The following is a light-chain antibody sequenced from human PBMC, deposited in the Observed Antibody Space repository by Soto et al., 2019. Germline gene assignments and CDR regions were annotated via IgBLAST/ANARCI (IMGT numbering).Light chain of an antibody. Sequence: EIVLTQSPATLSLSLGERATLSCRTSQNIDTYLVWYQQKHGQPPRLLIYDTSKRATGVPDRFSGSGSGTDFTLTISSLAPEDFALYYCQQRSSWPRAFGGGTKVEI. J-gene: IGKJ4*01. CDR1: QNIDTY. CDR2: DTS. CDR3: QQRSSWPRA. V-gene: IGKV3-11*01.